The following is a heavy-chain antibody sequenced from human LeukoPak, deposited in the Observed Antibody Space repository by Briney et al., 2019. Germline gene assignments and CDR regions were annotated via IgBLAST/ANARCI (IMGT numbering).Heavy chain of an antibody. CDR3: ARGSYKWTTVTTRGMSYFDY. CDR2: IYHSGST. J-gene: IGHJ4*02. D-gene: IGHD4-11*01. CDR1: GGSISSGGYS. Sequence: PSETLSLTCAVSGGSISSGGYSWSWIRQPPGKGLEWIGYIYHSGSTYYNPSLKSRVTISVDRSKNQFSLKLSSVTAADTAVYYCARGSYKWTTVTTRGMSYFDYWGQGTLVTVSS. V-gene: IGHV4-30-2*01.